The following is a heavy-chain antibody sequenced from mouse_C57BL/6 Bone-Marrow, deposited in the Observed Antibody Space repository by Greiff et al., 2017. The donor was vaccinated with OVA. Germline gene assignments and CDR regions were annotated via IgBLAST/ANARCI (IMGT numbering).Heavy chain of an antibody. CDR3: ADGGDVGAWFAY. D-gene: IGHD3-3*01. Sequence: VQLQQSGAELAKPGASVKLSCKASGYTFTSYWMHWVKQRPGQGLEWIGYITPSSGYTKYNQKFKGKATLTADKSSSTAYMPLSSLTYEDSAVEYCADGGDVGAWFAYWGQGTLVTVSA. CDR1: GYTFTSYW. CDR2: ITPSSGYT. V-gene: IGHV1-7*01. J-gene: IGHJ3*01.